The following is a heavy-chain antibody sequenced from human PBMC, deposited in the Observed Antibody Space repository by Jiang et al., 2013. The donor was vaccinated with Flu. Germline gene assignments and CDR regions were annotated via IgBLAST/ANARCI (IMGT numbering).Heavy chain of an antibody. CDR1: GYTFTGYY. CDR3: ARDQDPSGYSYGPGDY. CDR2: INPNSGGT. J-gene: IGHJ4*02. V-gene: IGHV1-2*02. Sequence: VQLVESGAEVKKPGASVKVSCEASGYTFTGYYMHWVRQAPGQGLEWMGWINPNSGGTNYAQKFQGRVTMTRDTSISTAYMELSRLRSDDTAVYYCARDQDPSGYSYGPGDYWGQGTLVTVSS. D-gene: IGHD5-18*01.